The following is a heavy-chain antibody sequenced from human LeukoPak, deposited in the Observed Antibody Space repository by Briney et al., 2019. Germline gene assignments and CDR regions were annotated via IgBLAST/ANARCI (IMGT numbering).Heavy chain of an antibody. CDR1: GGSFSGYY. CDR3: ARGSSVLRYLDWRRDWFDP. V-gene: IGHV4-34*01. CDR2: INHSGST. J-gene: IGHJ5*02. D-gene: IGHD3-9*01. Sequence: PSETLSLTCAVYGGSFSGYYWSWIRQPPGKGLEWIGEINHSGSTNYNPSLKSRVTISVDTSKNQFSLKLSSVTAADTAVYYCARGSSVLRYLDWRRDWFDPWGQGTLVTVSS.